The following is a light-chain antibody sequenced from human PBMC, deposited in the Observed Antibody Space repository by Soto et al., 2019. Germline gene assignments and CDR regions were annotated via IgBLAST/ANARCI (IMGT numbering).Light chain of an antibody. Sequence: EIVLTQSPATLSLSPGERATLSCRASQSVSSYIAWYQQKPGQAPRLLLYDASKRATVIPARFSGSGSGTDFTLTISSREPEDFAIYYCQHRSNWPPFTFGPGTKVDIK. CDR3: QHRSNWPPFT. J-gene: IGKJ3*01. CDR1: QSVSSY. CDR2: DAS. V-gene: IGKV3-11*01.